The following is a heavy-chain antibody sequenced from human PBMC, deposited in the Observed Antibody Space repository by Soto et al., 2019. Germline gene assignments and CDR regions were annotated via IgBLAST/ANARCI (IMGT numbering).Heavy chain of an antibody. V-gene: IGHV4-59*01. D-gene: IGHD3-22*01. CDR2: IFYSGIT. CDR1: GGSISSYY. J-gene: IGHJ6*02. CDR3: ARGKSGSRRMDA. Sequence: SETLSLTCTVSGGSISSYYWGWIRQPPGKGLEWIGYIFYSGITNYNPSLESRVTISVDTSKNQFSLNLSSVTAADTALYYCARGKSGSRRMDAWGQGTTVTVSS.